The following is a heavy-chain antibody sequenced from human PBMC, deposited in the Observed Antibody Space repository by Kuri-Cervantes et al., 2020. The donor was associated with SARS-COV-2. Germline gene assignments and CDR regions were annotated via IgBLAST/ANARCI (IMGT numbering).Heavy chain of an antibody. D-gene: IGHD3-22*01. CDR3: AREPRYGSSGYYSDY. CDR1: GYTFTGYY. J-gene: IGHJ4*02. V-gene: IGHV1-2*02. CDR2: INPNSGGT. Sequence: ASVKVSCKASGYTFTGYYMHWVRQAPGQGLEWMGWINPNSGGTNYAQKFQGRVTMTRDTSISTAYMELSRLRSDDTAVYYCAREPRYGSSGYYSDYWGQGTLVTVSS.